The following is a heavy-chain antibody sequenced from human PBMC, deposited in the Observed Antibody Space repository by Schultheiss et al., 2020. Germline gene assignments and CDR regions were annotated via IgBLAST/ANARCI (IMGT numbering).Heavy chain of an antibody. D-gene: IGHD1-26*01. V-gene: IGHV4-34*01. CDR2: INHSGST. J-gene: IGHJ3*02. CDR3: ARFISKHIPYRGWEPFEDAFDI. CDR1: GGSISSYY. Sequence: SETLSLTCTVSGGSISSYYWSWIRQPPGKGLEWIGEINHSGSTNYNPSLKSRVTISVDTSKNQFSLKLSSVTAADTAVYYCARFISKHIPYRGWEPFEDAFDIWGQGTMVTVSS.